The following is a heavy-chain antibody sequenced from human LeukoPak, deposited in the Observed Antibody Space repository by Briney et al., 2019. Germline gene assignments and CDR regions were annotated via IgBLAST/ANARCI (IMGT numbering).Heavy chain of an antibody. Sequence: GGSLRLSCAASGFTFSSYSMNWVRQAPGKGLEWVSSISSSSSYIYYADSVKGRFTISRDNAKNSLYLQMNSLRAEDTAVYYCAKGRGWEASYYYYYMDVWGKGTTVTISS. J-gene: IGHJ6*03. CDR3: AKGRGWEASYYYYYMDV. CDR2: ISSSSSYI. V-gene: IGHV3-21*01. CDR1: GFTFSSYS. D-gene: IGHD1-26*01.